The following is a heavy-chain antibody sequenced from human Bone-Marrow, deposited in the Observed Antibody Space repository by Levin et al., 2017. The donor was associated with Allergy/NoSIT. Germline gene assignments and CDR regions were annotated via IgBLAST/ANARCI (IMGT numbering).Heavy chain of an antibody. CDR2: IYYGGTT. CDR1: GFTVSSSY. CDR3: ARVAWNYDLWNGYYYFDN. D-gene: IGHD3-3*01. J-gene: IGHJ4*02. V-gene: IGHV3-53*01. Sequence: PGGSLRLSCVVSGFTVSSSYMSWVRQAPGKGLERVSIIYYGGTTYYAGSVEGRFTISRDNSKNTLYLHMNSLRAEDTATYYCARVAWNYDLWNGYYYFDNWGQGTLVTVSP.